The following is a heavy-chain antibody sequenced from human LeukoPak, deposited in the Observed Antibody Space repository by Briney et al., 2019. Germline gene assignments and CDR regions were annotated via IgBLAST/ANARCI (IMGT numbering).Heavy chain of an antibody. CDR2: ISAYNGNT. V-gene: IGHV1-18*01. CDR3: ARDSYESSGYYSFDY. Sequence: GASVKVSCKASGYTFTSYGISWVRQAPGQGLEWMGWISAYNGNTNYAQKLQGRVTMTTDTSTSTAYMELSSLISEDTAVYYCARDSYESSGYYSFDYWGQGTLVTVSS. J-gene: IGHJ4*02. CDR1: GYTFTSYG. D-gene: IGHD3-22*01.